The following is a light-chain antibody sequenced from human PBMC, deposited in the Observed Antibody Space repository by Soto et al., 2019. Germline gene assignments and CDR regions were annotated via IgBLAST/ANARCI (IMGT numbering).Light chain of an antibody. CDR3: SSYTSSSTYV. J-gene: IGLJ1*01. Sequence: QSVLTQPASVSGSPGQSIAISCTGTGSDVGGYNYVSWYQQHPGKASKLIIYDVTNRPSGVSNRFSGSKSGNTASLTISGLQAEDEADYYCSSYTSSSTYVFGTGTKVTVL. CDR1: GSDVGGYNY. CDR2: DVT. V-gene: IGLV2-14*01.